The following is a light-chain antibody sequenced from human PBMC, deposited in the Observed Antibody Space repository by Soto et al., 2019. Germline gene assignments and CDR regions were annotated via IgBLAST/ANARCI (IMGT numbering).Light chain of an antibody. Sequence: QSVLTQPASVTGSPGQSIAISCTGTISDIGSYRAVSWYRQDPGKAPKLIIYEVTKRPSGVSDRFSGYRSGGTASLTITGLQAEDEAAYPCCSRGGISPTYVFGTGTKVTV. CDR1: ISDIGSYRA. V-gene: IGLV2-23*02. CDR2: EVT. J-gene: IGLJ1*01. CDR3: CSRGGISPTYV.